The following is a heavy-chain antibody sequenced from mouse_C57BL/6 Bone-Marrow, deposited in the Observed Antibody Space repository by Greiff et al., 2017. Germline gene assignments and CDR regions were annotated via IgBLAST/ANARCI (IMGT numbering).Heavy chain of an antibody. CDR1: GYSFTGYY. CDR3: ARFDYDSAIDY. Sequence: EVQLQQSGPELVKPGASVKISCKASGYSFTGYYMNWVKQSPEKSLEWIGEINPSTGGTTYNQKFKAKATLTVDKSSSTAYMQLKSLTSEDSAVYYCARFDYDSAIDYWGQGTSVTVSS. CDR2: INPSTGGT. J-gene: IGHJ4*01. D-gene: IGHD2-4*01. V-gene: IGHV1-42*01.